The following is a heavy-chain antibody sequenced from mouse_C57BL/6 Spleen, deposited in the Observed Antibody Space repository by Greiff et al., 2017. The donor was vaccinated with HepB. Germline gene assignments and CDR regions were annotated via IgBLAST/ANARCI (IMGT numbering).Heavy chain of an antibody. CDR2: ISSGGSYT. J-gene: IGHJ3*01. Sequence: EVQRVESGGDLVKPGGSLKLSCAASGFTFSSYGMSWVRQTPDKRLEWVATISSGGSYTYYPDSVKGRFTISRDNAKNTLYLQMSSLKSEDTAMYYCARLLSEGFAYWGQGTLVTVSA. V-gene: IGHV5-6*01. CDR1: GFTFSSYG. CDR3: ARLLSEGFAY.